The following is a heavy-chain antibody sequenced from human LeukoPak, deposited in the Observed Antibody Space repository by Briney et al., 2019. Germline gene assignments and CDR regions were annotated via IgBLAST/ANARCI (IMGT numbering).Heavy chain of an antibody. V-gene: IGHV3-48*02. CDR2: ISSGSGTT. J-gene: IGHJ4*02. Sequence: GGSLRLSCAASGFTFSSYSMNWVRQTPGKGLEWISYISSGSGTTYYGDSVQGRFITSTDNGKNSLHLQMNSLRDEDTGVYYCAKDRGNDYGVFDYWGQGTLVTVSS. D-gene: IGHD4-17*01. CDR1: GFTFSSYS. CDR3: AKDRGNDYGVFDY.